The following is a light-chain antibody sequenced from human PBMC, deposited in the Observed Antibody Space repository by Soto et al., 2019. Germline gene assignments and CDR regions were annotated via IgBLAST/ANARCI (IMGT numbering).Light chain of an antibody. CDR1: QSVSRH. CDR2: NAS. CDR3: LQYSDWPPRYT. V-gene: IGKV3-15*01. Sequence: EIVLTQSPATLSVSPGESATLSCRASQSVSRHLAWYQQKPDQAPRVLIYNASTRATGIPATFSGSGSGTEFTLTISSLQSEDFAVYYCLQYSDWPPRYTFGQGTKLEIK. J-gene: IGKJ2*01.